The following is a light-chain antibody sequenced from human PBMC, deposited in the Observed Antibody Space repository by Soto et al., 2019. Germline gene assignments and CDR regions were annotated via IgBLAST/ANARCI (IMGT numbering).Light chain of an antibody. CDR1: SSDVGGYNY. V-gene: IGLV2-11*01. J-gene: IGLJ3*02. CDR2: DVY. CDR3: CSYAGSNPVL. Sequence: QSVLTQPRSVSGSPGQSVTISCTGTSSDVGGYNYVSWYQHHPGKAPKLIIYDVYEWPSGVPDRFSGSKSGSTASLTISGLQTEDEADYYCCSYAGSNPVLFGGGTKLTVL.